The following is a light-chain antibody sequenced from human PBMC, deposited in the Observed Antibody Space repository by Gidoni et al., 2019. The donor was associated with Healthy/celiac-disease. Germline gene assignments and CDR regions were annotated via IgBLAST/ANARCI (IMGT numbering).Light chain of an antibody. CDR1: QGISSY. CDR3: QQINSYLL. J-gene: IGKJ4*01. Sequence: DIQLTQSPSFLSASVGDRVTITCWASQGISSYLAWYQQKPGKAPKLLIYAASTLQSGVPSRFSGSGSGTEFTLTISSLQPEDFATYYCQQINSYLLFGGGTKVEIK. V-gene: IGKV1-9*01. CDR2: AAS.